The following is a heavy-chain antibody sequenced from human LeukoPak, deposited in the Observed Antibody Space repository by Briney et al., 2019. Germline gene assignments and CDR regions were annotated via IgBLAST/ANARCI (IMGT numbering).Heavy chain of an antibody. D-gene: IGHD3-10*02. Sequence: GGSLRLACAASGFRFSSYAMSWVRQAPGKGLEWVSAISGSGVSTYYADSVKGRFTVSRDNSKNTLYLQMSSLRAEDTAVYYCAKGPSMIGEIDYWGQGTLVTVSS. J-gene: IGHJ4*02. V-gene: IGHV3-23*01. CDR2: ISGSGVST. CDR3: AKGPSMIGEIDY. CDR1: GFRFSSYA.